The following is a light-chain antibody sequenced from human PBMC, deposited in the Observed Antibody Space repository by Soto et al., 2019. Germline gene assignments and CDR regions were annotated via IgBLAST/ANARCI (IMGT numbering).Light chain of an antibody. CDR2: EVS. J-gene: IGLJ1*01. CDR1: SSDVGSYNL. V-gene: IGLV2-23*02. Sequence: QSVLTQPASVSGSPGQSITISCTGTSSDVGSYNLVSWYQQHPGKAPKPMIYEVSKRPSGVSNRFSGSKSGNTASLTISGLQAEDEDDYYCCSYAGSSTFLFVTGTKVTVL. CDR3: CSYAGSSTFL.